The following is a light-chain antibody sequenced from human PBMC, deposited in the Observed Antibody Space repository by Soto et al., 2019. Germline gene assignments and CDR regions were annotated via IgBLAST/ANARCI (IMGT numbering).Light chain of an antibody. V-gene: IGKV3-20*01. CDR2: GAA. CDR3: QQCSDPVLT. Sequence: EIVLTQSPGTLSLSPGERATLSCRASQTLTSNYLAWYQQKPGQAPRLLIYGAASRATGIPDRFSGSGSGTVFTLTSSRLEPEDYVVYCCQQCSDPVLTFGGGTKVEIK. J-gene: IGKJ4*01. CDR1: QTLTSNY.